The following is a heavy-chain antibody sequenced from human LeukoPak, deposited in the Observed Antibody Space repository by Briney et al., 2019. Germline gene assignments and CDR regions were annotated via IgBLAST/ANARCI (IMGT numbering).Heavy chain of an antibody. V-gene: IGHV4-59*08. D-gene: IGHD2-2*01. J-gene: IGHJ4*02. CDR1: GGSISSYY. Sequence: SEILSLTCTVSGGSISSYYWSWIRQPPGKGLEWIGYIYYSGSTNYNPSLKSRVTISVDTSKNQFSLKLSSVTAADTAVYYCARTTREYCSSTSCYYLDYWGQGTLVTVSS. CDR3: ARTTREYCSSTSCYYLDY. CDR2: IYYSGST.